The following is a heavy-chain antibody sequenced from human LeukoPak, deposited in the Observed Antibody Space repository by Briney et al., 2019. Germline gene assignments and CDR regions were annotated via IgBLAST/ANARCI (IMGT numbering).Heavy chain of an antibody. CDR3: ARVLGLMDWFDP. CDR2: IYYSGST. V-gene: IGHV4-31*03. CDR1: GGSISSGGYY. D-gene: IGHD3-16*01. J-gene: IGHJ5*02. Sequence: PSETLFLTCTVSGGSISSGGYYWSWIRQPPGKGLEWIGNIYYSGSTDYNPSLKSRVSISVDTSKNQFSLKLSPVTAADTAVYYCARVLGLMDWFDPWGQGTLVTVSS.